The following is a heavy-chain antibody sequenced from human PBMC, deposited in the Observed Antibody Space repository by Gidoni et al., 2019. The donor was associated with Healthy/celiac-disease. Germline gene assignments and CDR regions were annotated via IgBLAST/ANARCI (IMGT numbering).Heavy chain of an antibody. D-gene: IGHD2-15*01. J-gene: IGHJ5*02. CDR3: ARGPYCSGGSCYMPKWGWFDP. V-gene: IGHV4-34*01. Sequence: QVQLQQWGAGLLKPSETLSLTCAVYVGSFSGYYWSWNRQPPGKGLEWIGEIKHSGSTTYNPYLKSRVTISVDTSKNQFSLKMSSVTAAETAVYYGARGPYCSGGSCYMPKWGWFDPGGKGTLVTVSS. CDR1: VGSFSGYY. CDR2: IKHSGST.